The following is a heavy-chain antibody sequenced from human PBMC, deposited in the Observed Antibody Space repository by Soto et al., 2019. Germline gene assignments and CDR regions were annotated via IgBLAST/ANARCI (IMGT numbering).Heavy chain of an antibody. Sequence: QVHLVQSGAEVKKPGASVKVSCKASGYTFTSYGITWVRQAPGQGLEWMGWISAHNGNTDYAQKLQGRVIVTRDTSPSPAYMELRSLIADDTAVYYCARGRYGDSWGQGALVTVSS. D-gene: IGHD1-1*01. CDR2: ISAHNGNT. CDR1: GYTFTSYG. J-gene: IGHJ4*02. V-gene: IGHV1-18*01. CDR3: ARGRYGDS.